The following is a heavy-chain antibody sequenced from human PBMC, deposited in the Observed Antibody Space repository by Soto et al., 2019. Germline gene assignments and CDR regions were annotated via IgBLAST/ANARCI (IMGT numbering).Heavy chain of an antibody. D-gene: IGHD2-15*01. CDR1: RFAFSKCA. Sequence: EVQLLESEGGLVQPGGSLRLSCAASRFAFSKCAMSWVRQAPGKGLEWVSSISGTGTSTYYADSVKGRFTISRDNSNDTLYLQMNSLRPDDTAVYYCAKVLVNAFPFGYGLDVWGQGTRVTVSS. CDR3: AKVLVNAFPFGYGLDV. CDR2: ISGTGTST. V-gene: IGHV3-23*01. J-gene: IGHJ6*02.